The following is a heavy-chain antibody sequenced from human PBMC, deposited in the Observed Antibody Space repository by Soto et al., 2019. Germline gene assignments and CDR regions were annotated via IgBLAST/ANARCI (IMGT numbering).Heavy chain of an antibody. D-gene: IGHD3-10*01. CDR3: AREWMVRGVKYYYYGMDV. CDR2: TYYRSKWYN. CDR1: GDSVSSNSAA. V-gene: IGHV6-1*01. J-gene: IGHJ6*02. Sequence: PSQNLSLTCAIAGDSVSSNSAAWNWIRQSPSRGLEWLGRTYYRSKWYNDYAVSVKSRITINPDTSKNQFSLQLNSVTPEDTAVYYCAREWMVRGVKYYYYGMDVWGQGTTVTVSS.